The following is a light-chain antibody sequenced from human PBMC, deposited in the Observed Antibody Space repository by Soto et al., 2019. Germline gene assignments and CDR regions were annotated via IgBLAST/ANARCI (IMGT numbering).Light chain of an antibody. Sequence: DIQMTQSPSTLSASVGDRVTITCRASQSISSWLAWYQQKPGKAPKLLIYYASNLETGVSSRFSGSGSGTDFTFTISSLQPEDIATYFCQQYENLPRFIFGPGTKVDIK. V-gene: IGKV1-33*01. J-gene: IGKJ3*01. CDR1: QSISSW. CDR3: QQYENLPRFI. CDR2: YAS.